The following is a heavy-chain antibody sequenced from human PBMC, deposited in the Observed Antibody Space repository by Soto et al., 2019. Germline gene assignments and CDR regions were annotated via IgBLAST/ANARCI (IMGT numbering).Heavy chain of an antibody. CDR1: GFTFGDYG. CDR3: ARSSGSYYTSWFDP. CDR2: INWNGGNT. Sequence: AGGSLRLSCAASGFTFGDYGMSWVRHAPGKGLEWVSGINWNGGNTGYADSVKGRFTILRDNSKNSLYLQMNSLRAEDTALYHCARSSGSYYTSWFDPWGQGTLVTVSS. D-gene: IGHD3-10*01. J-gene: IGHJ5*02. V-gene: IGHV3-20*01.